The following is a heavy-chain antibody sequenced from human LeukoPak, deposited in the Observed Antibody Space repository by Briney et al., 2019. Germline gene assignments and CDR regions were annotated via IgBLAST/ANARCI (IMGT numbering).Heavy chain of an antibody. CDR3: AKERSSGWYSFQH. CDR2: ISYDGSNK. D-gene: IGHD6-19*01. J-gene: IGHJ1*01. CDR1: GFTFSNYT. Sequence: PGGSLRLSCAASGFTFSNYTMHWVRQAPGKGLEWVAVISYDGSNKYYADSVKGRFTISRDSSRNTLYLQMNSLRPEDTAVYYCAKERSSGWYSFQHWGQGTLVSVSS. V-gene: IGHV3-30*04.